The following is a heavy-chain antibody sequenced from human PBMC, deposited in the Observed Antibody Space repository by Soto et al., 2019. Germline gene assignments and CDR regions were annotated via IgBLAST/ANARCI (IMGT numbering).Heavy chain of an antibody. V-gene: IGHV2-5*02. CDR3: SQQPRPSWLPLGAFDI. CDR2: IYWDDDK. Sequence: QITLKESGPTLVKPTQTITLTCTFSGFSLSTSGVGVGWIRQPPGKALEWLALIYWDDDKRYSPSLKCRLTLTNDTSKNHVVLKITNMDPVDTATYYCSQQPRPSWLPLGAFDIWGQGKMVTVSS. D-gene: IGHD5-12*01. J-gene: IGHJ3*02. CDR1: GFSLSTSGVG.